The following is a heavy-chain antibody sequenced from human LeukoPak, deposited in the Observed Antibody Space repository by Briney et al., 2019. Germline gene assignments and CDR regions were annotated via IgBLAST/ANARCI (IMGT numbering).Heavy chain of an antibody. J-gene: IGHJ3*02. D-gene: IGHD1-26*01. CDR3: ARGIRFKWELLGEADAFDI. CDR1: GFTFSSYA. V-gene: IGHV3-64*01. CDR2: ISSNGGST. Sequence: GGSLRLSCAASGFTFSSYAMHWVRQAPGEGLEYVSAISSNGGSTYYANSVKGRFTISRDNSKNTLYLQMGSLRAEDMAVYYCARGIRFKWELLGEADAFDIWGQGTMVTVSS.